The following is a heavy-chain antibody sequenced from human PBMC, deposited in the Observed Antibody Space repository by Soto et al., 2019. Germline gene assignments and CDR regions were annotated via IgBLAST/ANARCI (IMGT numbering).Heavy chain of an antibody. CDR1: GFTFSNYE. CDR3: ARAIGGSYLYGLYV. Sequence: DVQLVESGGGLVQPGGSLRLSCVASGFTFSNYEMNWVRQAPGRGLECVSYISSRGSIIYYAESVKGRFTISRDNAKNSLYLPMNSLRAEYTAVYYCARAIGGSYLYGLYVWGQGTTVTVS. J-gene: IGHJ6*02. D-gene: IGHD1-26*01. CDR2: ISSRGSII. V-gene: IGHV3-48*03.